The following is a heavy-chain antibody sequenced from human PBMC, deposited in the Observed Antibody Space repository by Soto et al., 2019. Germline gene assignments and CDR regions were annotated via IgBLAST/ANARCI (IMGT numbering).Heavy chain of an antibody. V-gene: IGHV3-23*01. J-gene: IGHJ4*02. D-gene: IGHD3-16*01. Sequence: GGSLRLSCAASGFTFTSFAMSWVRQAPGKGLEWVSAITGSGTSTFYADSVKGRSTISRGNSKNILYLQMNSLRAEGTAVYYCAQAFPTYTNSGPYWGQGTLVTVSS. CDR1: GFTFTSFA. CDR2: ITGSGTST. CDR3: AQAFPTYTNSGPY.